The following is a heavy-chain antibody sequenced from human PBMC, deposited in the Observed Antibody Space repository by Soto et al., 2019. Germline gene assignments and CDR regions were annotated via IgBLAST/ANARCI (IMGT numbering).Heavy chain of an antibody. D-gene: IGHD3-22*01. CDR2: IYYSGST. V-gene: IGHV4-31*03. CDR3: ARAVTSYYDSSGYGGSFAY. J-gene: IGHJ4*02. Sequence: SETLSLTCTVSGGSISSGGYYWSWIRQHPGKGLEWIGYIYYSGSTYYNPSLKSRVTISVDTSKNQFSLKLSSVTAADTAVYYCARAVTSYYDSSGYGGSFAYWGQGXLVTVSS. CDR1: GGSISSGGYY.